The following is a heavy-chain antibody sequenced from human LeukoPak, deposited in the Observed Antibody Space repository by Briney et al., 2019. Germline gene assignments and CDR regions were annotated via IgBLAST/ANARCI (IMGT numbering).Heavy chain of an antibody. Sequence: PSETLSLTCTVSGGSVSSYYWSWIRRPPGRGLEWIAYLSHSGSSDSNPSLTSRVTTLVDTSKNQFSLKLTSVTAADTDVYYCARARYANAWYAFDIWGHGTMVTVSS. J-gene: IGHJ3*02. CDR1: GGSVSSYY. CDR2: LSHSGSS. V-gene: IGHV4-59*02. D-gene: IGHD2-2*01. CDR3: ARARYANAWYAFDI.